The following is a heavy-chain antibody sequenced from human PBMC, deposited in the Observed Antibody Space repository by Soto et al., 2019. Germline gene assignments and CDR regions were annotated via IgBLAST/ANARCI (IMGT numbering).Heavy chain of an antibody. CDR1: GFTFSTYN. J-gene: IGHJ4*02. D-gene: IGHD5-18*01. V-gene: IGHV3-21*04. Sequence: GGSLRLSCAASGFTFSTYNMNWLRQAPGKGLEWVSSISSSSTYIHYADSVKGRFTISRDDAKNSLYLQMNSLRAEDTAVYFCVTGYHSDYWGQGTLVTVSS. CDR2: ISSSSTYI. CDR3: VTGYHSDY.